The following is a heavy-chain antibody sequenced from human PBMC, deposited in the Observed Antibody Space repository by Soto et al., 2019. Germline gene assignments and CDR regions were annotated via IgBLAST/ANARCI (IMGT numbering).Heavy chain of an antibody. CDR1: GFTFSSCA. D-gene: IGHD2-2*01. J-gene: IGHJ4*02. V-gene: IGHV3-30-3*01. CDR3: ASISTPGGPN. Sequence: WGSLRLSCAASGFTFSSCAMHWVRQAPGKGLEWVALISYDGSNKYYADFVKGRFTISRDNAKNTLYLQMNSLGVEDTAVYYCASISTPGGPNWGQGTLVTAPQ. CDR2: ISYDGSNK.